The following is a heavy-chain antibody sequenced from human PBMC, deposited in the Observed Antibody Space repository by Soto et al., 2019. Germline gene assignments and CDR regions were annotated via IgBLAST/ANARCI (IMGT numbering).Heavy chain of an antibody. CDR2: IIPILGIA. J-gene: IGHJ2*01. D-gene: IGHD2-15*01. CDR1: GGTFSSYT. Sequence: QVQLVQSGAEVKKPGSSVKVSCKASGGTFSSYTISWVRQAPGQGLEWMGRIIPILGIANYAQKFQGRVTITADKSTSTAYMELSSLRSEDTAVYYCARGGLSPIAAGIFDLWGRGTLVTVSS. CDR3: ARGGLSPIAAGIFDL. V-gene: IGHV1-69*02.